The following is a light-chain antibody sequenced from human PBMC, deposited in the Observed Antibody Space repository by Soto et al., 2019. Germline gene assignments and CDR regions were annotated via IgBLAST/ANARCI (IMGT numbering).Light chain of an antibody. CDR1: GSISST. CDR3: QQCNNWPRT. J-gene: IGKJ1*01. V-gene: IGKV3-15*01. Sequence: EIVLTQSPGILSFCLVERATVSCRVSGSISSTALAWYQQKPGQAPRLLIYGASTRATGIPARFSGSGSGTEFTLTISSLQPEDFAFYYCQQCNNWPRTFGQGTKVDIK. CDR2: GAS.